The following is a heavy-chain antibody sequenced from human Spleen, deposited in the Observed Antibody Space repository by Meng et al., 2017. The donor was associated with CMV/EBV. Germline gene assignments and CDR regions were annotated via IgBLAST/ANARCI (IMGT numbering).Heavy chain of an antibody. CDR3: ARLPWIVPAARPSWSDP. V-gene: IGHV4-34*01. CDR2: INHSGST. Sequence: QVTTPAWGAVMLKASEALSLTCSVYGVSFSGYNWSWIRQPPGKGLEWIGEINHSGSTNYNPSLKSRVTISVDTSKNQFSLKLSSVTAADTAVYYCARLPWIVPAARPSWSDPWGQGTLVTVSS. J-gene: IGHJ5*02. CDR1: GVSFSGYN. D-gene: IGHD2-2*01.